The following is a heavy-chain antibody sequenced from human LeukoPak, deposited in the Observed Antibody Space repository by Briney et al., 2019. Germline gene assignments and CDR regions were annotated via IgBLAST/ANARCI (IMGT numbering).Heavy chain of an antibody. D-gene: IGHD2-2*01. J-gene: IGHJ5*02. CDR3: ARGNGRLGYCSSTSCYRWFDP. CDR2: IHHSGST. V-gene: IGHV4-34*01. Sequence: PSETLSLTCAVYGGSFSGYYWSWIRQPPGKGLEWIGEIHHSGSTNYNPSLKSRVTISVDTSKNQFSLKLSSVTAADTAVYYCARGNGRLGYCSSTSCYRWFDPWGQGTLVTVSS. CDR1: GGSFSGYY.